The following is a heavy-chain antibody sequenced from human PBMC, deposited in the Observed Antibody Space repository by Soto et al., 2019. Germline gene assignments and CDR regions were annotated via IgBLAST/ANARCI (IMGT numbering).Heavy chain of an antibody. CDR3: ARDGGRLMIASIDV. CDR1: DGSISDYY. V-gene: IGHV4-4*07. J-gene: IGHJ6*02. CDR2: SFASGST. D-gene: IGHD3-16*01. Sequence: SETLSLTFTVSDGSISDYYWSWIRTPAGKGLEWIGRSFASGSTNYNPSLKSRVTMSVDTSKNQFSLRLSSVTAADTAVYYCARDGGRLMIASIDVWGRGTTVTVSS.